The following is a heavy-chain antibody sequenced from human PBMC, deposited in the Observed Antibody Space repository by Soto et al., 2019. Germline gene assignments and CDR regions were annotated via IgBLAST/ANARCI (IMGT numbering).Heavy chain of an antibody. CDR2: ISSGSKTI. Sequence: GGSLRLSCAASGFTFIGYSVNWVRQAPGKGLEWVSYISSGSKTIYYAESVKGRFTVSRDNARNSQYLQMNSLRDEGTAVYYCAREDILGVRSFDYWGQGTLVTVSS. CDR3: AREDILGVRSFDY. D-gene: IGHD3-9*01. J-gene: IGHJ4*02. V-gene: IGHV3-48*02. CDR1: GFTFIGYS.